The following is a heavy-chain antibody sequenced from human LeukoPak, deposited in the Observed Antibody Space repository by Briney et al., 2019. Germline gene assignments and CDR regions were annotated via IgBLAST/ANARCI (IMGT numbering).Heavy chain of an antibody. Sequence: SETLSLTCAVYGGSLSGYYWSWIRQPPGKGLDWIGEINHSGSTNYNPSLKSRVTISVDTSKNQFSLKLSSVTAADTAVYYCARHYGPWGQGTLVTVSS. J-gene: IGHJ5*02. V-gene: IGHV4-34*01. CDR3: ARHYGP. CDR1: GGSLSGYY. D-gene: IGHD3-16*01. CDR2: INHSGST.